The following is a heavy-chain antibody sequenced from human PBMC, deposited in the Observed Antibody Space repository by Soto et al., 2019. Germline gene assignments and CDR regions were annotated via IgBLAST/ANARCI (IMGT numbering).Heavy chain of an antibody. CDR1: GGTFSSYA. D-gene: IGHD4-4*01. V-gene: IGHV1-69*01. CDR2: IIPIFGTA. CDR3: ARDGDYNLYNWFDP. J-gene: IGHJ5*02. Sequence: SVRVSCKASGGTFSSYAISWVRQAPGQGLEWMGGIIPIFGTANYAQKFQGRVTITADESTSTAYMELSSLRSEDTAVYYCARDGDYNLYNWFDPWGQGTLVTVSS.